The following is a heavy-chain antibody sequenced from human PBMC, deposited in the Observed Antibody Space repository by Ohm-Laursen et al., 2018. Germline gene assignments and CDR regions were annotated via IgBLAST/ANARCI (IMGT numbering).Heavy chain of an antibody. V-gene: IGHV4-31*03. Sequence: TLSLTCTVSGGSISSGGYYWSWIRQHPVKGLEWIGYIYHSESTYYNPSLNGRVTMSLDTSKNQFSLKLRSVTAADTALYYYARWSGSYGGGWFDPWGQGTLVTVSS. D-gene: IGHD1-26*01. J-gene: IGHJ5*02. CDR2: IYHSEST. CDR3: ARWSGSYGGGWFDP. CDR1: GGSISSGGYY.